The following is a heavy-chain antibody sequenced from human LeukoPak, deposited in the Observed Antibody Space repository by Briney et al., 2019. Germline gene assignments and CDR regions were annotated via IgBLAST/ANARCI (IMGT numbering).Heavy chain of an antibody. V-gene: IGHV3-21*01. CDR2: ISSSSSYI. Sequence: GGSLRLSCAAYGFTFSSYSMNWVRQAPGKGLEWVSSISSSSSYIYYADSVKGRFTISRDHAKNSLYLQMNSLRAEDTAVYYCARAPGVVSPLDYWGQGTLVTVSS. D-gene: IGHD3-3*01. J-gene: IGHJ4*02. CDR1: GFTFSSYS. CDR3: ARAPGVVSPLDY.